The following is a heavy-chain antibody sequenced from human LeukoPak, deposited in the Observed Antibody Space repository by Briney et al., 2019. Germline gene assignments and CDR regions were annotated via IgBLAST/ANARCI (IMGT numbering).Heavy chain of an antibody. CDR1: GFTFSSYA. V-gene: IGHV3-30-3*01. CDR3: AKDQCSSSALLACRYFDY. J-gene: IGHJ4*02. CDR2: ISYDGSNK. Sequence: GGSLRLSCAASGFTFSSYAMHWVRQAPGKGLEWVAVISYDGSNKYYADSVKGRFTISRDNSRNTLYLQMNSLRAEDTAMYYCAKDQCSSSALLACRYFDYWGQGTLVTVSS. D-gene: IGHD2-2*01.